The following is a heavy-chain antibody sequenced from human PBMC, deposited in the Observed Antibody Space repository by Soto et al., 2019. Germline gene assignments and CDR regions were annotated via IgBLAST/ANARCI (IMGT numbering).Heavy chain of an antibody. CDR2: INPNSGGT. Sequence: GASVKVSCKASGYTFTGYYMHWVRQAPGQGLVWMGWINPNSGGTNYAQKFQDRVTMTSDTSISTAYMELSRLRSDDTAVYYCARVGGDYYDGSGYYLNRYYYYGMDVWGQGTTVTGSS. J-gene: IGHJ6*02. D-gene: IGHD3-22*01. V-gene: IGHV1-2*02. CDR3: ARVGGDYYDGSGYYLNRYYYYGMDV. CDR1: GYTFTGYY.